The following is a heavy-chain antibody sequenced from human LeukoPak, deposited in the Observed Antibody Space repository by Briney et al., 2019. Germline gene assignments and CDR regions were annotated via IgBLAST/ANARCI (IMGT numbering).Heavy chain of an antibody. CDR3: ARETMGGYCSGGSCYPLFDY. D-gene: IGHD2-15*01. CDR2: IYTSGST. V-gene: IGHV4-61*02. J-gene: IGHJ4*02. CDR1: GGSISSGSYY. Sequence: SETLSLTCTVSGGSISSGSYYWSWIRQPAGKGLEWIGRIYTSGSTNYNPSLKSRVTISVGTSKNQFSLKLSSVTAADTAVYYCARETMGGYCSGGSCYPLFDYWGQGTLVTVSS.